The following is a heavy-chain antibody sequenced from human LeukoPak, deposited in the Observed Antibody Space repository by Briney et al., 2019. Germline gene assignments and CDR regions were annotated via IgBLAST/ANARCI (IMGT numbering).Heavy chain of an antibody. CDR3: ARGRAPIFG. Sequence: SETLSLTCTVSGGSISSGSYYWSWIRQPAGKGLEWIGRIYTSGSTNYNPSLKSRVTISVDTSKNQFSLKLSSVTAADTAVYYCARGRAPIFGWGQGTLVTVSS. J-gene: IGHJ4*02. D-gene: IGHD2-21*01. V-gene: IGHV4-61*02. CDR2: IYTSGST. CDR1: GGSISSGSYY.